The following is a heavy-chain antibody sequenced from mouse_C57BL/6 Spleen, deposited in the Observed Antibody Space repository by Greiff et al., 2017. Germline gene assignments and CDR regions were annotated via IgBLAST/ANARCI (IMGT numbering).Heavy chain of an antibody. D-gene: IGHD4-1*01. CDR1: GYSITSGYY. J-gene: IGHJ4*01. CDR2: ISYDGSN. Sequence: EVQLQESGPGLVKPSQSLSLTCSVTGYSITSGYYWNWIRQFPGNKLEWMGYISYDGSNNYNPSLKMRSTITRDTAKNQFFLKLNSVTTEDTATYYCARGSNWGAMDYWGQGTSVTVSS. CDR3: ARGSNWGAMDY. V-gene: IGHV3-6*01.